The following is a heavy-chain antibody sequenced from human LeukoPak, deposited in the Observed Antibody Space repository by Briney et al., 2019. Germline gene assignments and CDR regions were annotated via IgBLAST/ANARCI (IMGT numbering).Heavy chain of an antibody. V-gene: IGHV5-51*01. J-gene: IGHJ5*02. CDR3: ARHRSSCSGGSCYRHGWFDP. CDR2: IYPGDSDT. CDR1: GYSFTSYW. D-gene: IGHD2-15*01. Sequence: GESLKISCKGSGYSFTSYWIGWVRQMPGKGLEWMGIIYPGDSDTRYSPSFQGQVTISADKSISTAYLQWSSLKASDTAMYYCARHRSSCSGGSCYRHGWFDPWGQGTLVTVSS.